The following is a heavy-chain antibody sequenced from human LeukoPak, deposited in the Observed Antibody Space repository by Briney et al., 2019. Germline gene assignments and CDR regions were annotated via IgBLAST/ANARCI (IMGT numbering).Heavy chain of an antibody. CDR3: ARVSGSSYSGSYYVYWFDP. V-gene: IGHV1-69*06. J-gene: IGHJ5*02. CDR1: GGTFSSYA. Sequence: SVKVSCKASGGTFSSYAISWVRQAPGQGLEWMGGIIPIFGTANYAQKFQGRVTITADKPTSTAYMELSSLRSEDTAVYYCARVSGSSYSGSYYVYWFDPWGQGTLVTVSS. D-gene: IGHD1-26*01. CDR2: IIPIFGTA.